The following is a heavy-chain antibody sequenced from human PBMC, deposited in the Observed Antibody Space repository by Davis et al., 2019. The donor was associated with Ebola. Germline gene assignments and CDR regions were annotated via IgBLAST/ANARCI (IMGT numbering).Heavy chain of an antibody. D-gene: IGHD4-11*01. CDR2: FSTGGGVT. Sequence: GGSLRLSCAASGFTFRAYAMSWVRQAPGKGLEWVSGFSTGGGVTIYADSVKGRFTISRDNSKNTLYLQMNSLRGEDTAVYYCAKRSDYRSFDYWGQGTLVTVSS. J-gene: IGHJ4*02. CDR3: AKRSDYRSFDY. CDR1: GFTFRAYA. V-gene: IGHV3-23*01.